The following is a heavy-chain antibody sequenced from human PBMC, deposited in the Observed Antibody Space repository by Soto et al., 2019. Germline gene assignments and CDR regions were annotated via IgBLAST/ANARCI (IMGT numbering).Heavy chain of an antibody. V-gene: IGHV1-2*02. D-gene: IGHD2-21*01. J-gene: IGHJ4*02. CDR1: GYTFTGYQ. Sequence: QVQLVQSGAELKKPGASVKVSCKASGYTFTGYQMHWVRQAPGQGLEWMGWINPNSGGTNYAQKFQGRVTMTRDTSITTAYMEINRLTSDDTAVYYCARGQYIVSPENWGQGTLVSVSS. CDR2: INPNSGGT. CDR3: ARGQYIVSPEN.